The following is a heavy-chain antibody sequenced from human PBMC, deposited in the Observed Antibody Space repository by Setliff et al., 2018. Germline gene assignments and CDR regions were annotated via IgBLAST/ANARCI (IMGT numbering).Heavy chain of an antibody. J-gene: IGHJ6*03. V-gene: IGHV1-2*02. CDR2: INPKSGVT. CDR3: AREGGLQGATSYYYFYNYINV. CDR1: GYTFTGYF. D-gene: IGHD1-26*01. Sequence: ASVKVSCKTSGYTFTGYFIHWVRQAPRQGLEWLGWINPKSGVTSYAQSFQGRIAMTRDTSINTVYMELNSLTSDDAAAYFCAREGGLQGATSYYYFYNYINVWGKGTKVTVSS.